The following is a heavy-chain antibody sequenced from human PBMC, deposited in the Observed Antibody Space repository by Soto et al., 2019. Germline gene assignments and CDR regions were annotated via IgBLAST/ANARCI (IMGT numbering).Heavy chain of an antibody. J-gene: IGHJ6*03. Sequence: SQTLSLTCVISGDSVSSNSAAWNWIRQSPSRGLEWLGRTYYRTRWYYDYAVSVRSRITVNPDTSKNQFSLQLTSVTPEDTAVYYCAGTTSHYWYYLDVWGKGTTVTVSS. CDR1: GDSVSSNSAA. CDR3: AGTTSHYWYYLDV. CDR2: TYYRTRWYY. D-gene: IGHD1-7*01. V-gene: IGHV6-1*01.